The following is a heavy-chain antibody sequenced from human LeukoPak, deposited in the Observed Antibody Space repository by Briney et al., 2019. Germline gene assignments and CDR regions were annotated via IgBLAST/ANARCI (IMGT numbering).Heavy chain of an antibody. CDR3: ARDQPRELPPFDY. V-gene: IGHV1-18*04. Sequence: GASVKVSCKASGYTFTSYYMHWVRQAPGQGLEWMGWISAYNGNTYYAQKLQGRLTMTTDTSTSTAYMELRSLRSDDTAVYYCARDQPRELPPFDYWGQGTLVTVSS. J-gene: IGHJ4*02. CDR1: GYTFTSYY. D-gene: IGHD1-26*01. CDR2: ISAYNGNT.